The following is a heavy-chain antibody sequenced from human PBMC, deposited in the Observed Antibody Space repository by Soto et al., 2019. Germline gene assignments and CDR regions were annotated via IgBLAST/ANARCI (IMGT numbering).Heavy chain of an antibody. J-gene: IGHJ3*02. CDR1: GGTFSSYT. D-gene: IGHD3-9*01. V-gene: IGHV1-69*08. CDR2: IIPNLGIA. Sequence: QVQLVQSGPEVMKPGSSLKVSCKASGGTFSSYTISWVRQATGQGLEWMGRIIPNLGIANYAQKLQGRVTITADKSTSTAYMELSSLRSEDTAVYYCARDRRYFDWLPPGGDAFDIWGQGTMVTVSS. CDR3: ARDRRYFDWLPPGGDAFDI.